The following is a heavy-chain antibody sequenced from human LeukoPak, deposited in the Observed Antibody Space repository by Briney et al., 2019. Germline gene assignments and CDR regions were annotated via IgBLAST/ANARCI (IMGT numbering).Heavy chain of an antibody. Sequence: GGSLRLSCAASGFTFSSYAMSWVRQAPGKGLEWVSSISSSSSYIYYADSVKGRFTISRDNAKNSLYLQMNSLRAEDTAVYYCAREGSWYAYWDYWGQGTLVTVSS. V-gene: IGHV3-21*01. J-gene: IGHJ4*02. CDR3: AREGSWYAYWDY. D-gene: IGHD6-13*01. CDR2: ISSSSSYI. CDR1: GFTFSSYA.